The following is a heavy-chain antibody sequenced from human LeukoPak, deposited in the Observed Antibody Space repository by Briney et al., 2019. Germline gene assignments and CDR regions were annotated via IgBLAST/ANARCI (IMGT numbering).Heavy chain of an antibody. CDR2: LHPNNGAT. Sequence: ASVKVSCKASGYTFTGSGWYLYWLRQAPGQGLECVGWLHPNNGATGYAQKFQGRVAMTTGTSISTAYMELSRLRPDDTAMYYCARDGPAQMVDFDYWGQGTLVTVSS. D-gene: IGHD3-10*01. V-gene: IGHV1-2*02. CDR1: GYTFTGSGWY. J-gene: IGHJ4*02. CDR3: ARDGPAQMVDFDY.